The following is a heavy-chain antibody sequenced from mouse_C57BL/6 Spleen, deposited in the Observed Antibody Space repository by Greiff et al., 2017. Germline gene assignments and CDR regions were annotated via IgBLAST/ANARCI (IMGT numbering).Heavy chain of an antibody. CDR2: FDPENGDT. J-gene: IGHJ1*03. Sequence: VQLQQSGAELVRPGASVKLSCTASGFNIKDAYMHWVKQRPEQGLEWIGWFDPENGDTESASKFQGKATITADTSSNTAYLPLSSLTSVDTAVYDCTRGNYYGSTLWYFDVWGTGTTVTVSS. D-gene: IGHD1-1*01. CDR1: GFNIKDAY. CDR3: TRGNYYGSTLWYFDV. V-gene: IGHV14-4*01.